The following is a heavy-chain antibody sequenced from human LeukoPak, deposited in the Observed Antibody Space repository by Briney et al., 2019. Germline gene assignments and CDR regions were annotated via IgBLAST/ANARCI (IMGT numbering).Heavy chain of an antibody. V-gene: IGHV3-23*01. D-gene: IGHD6-6*01. CDR3: AKYLGSSAYYYYMDV. CDR1: GFTFSSYA. Sequence: GGSLRLSCAASGFTFSSYAMSWVRQAPGKGLEWVSAISGSGGSTYYADSVKGRFTISRDNSKNTLYPQMNSLRAEDTAVYYCAKYLGSSAYYYYMDVWGKGTTVTVSS. CDR2: ISGSGGST. J-gene: IGHJ6*03.